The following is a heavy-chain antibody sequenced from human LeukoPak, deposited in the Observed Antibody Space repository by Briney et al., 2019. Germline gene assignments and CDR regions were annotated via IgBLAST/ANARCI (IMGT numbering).Heavy chain of an antibody. J-gene: IGHJ2*01. CDR3: AMTPAYVWYFDL. Sequence: PSETLSLTCTVSGGSISSRSYYWGWIRQPPGKGLEWIGHIYYSGSTYYNSSLKSRVTISVDTSKNQFSLKLSSVTAADTAVYYCAMTPAYVWYFDLWGRGTLVTVSS. D-gene: IGHD4-17*01. CDR1: GGSISSRSYY. CDR2: IYYSGST. V-gene: IGHV4-30-4*08.